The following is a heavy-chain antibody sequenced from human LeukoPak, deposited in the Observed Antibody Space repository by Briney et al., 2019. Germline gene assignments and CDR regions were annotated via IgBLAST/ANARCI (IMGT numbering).Heavy chain of an antibody. D-gene: IGHD3-10*01. CDR1: GYTFTSYY. J-gene: IGHJ4*02. Sequence: ASVKVSCKASGYTFTSYYMHWVRQAPGQGLEWMGIINPSGGSTSYAQKFQGRVIMTRDTSTSTVYMELSSLRSEDTAVYYCASLNTYYYGSGSSDSPFDYWGQGTLVTVSS. CDR3: ASLNTYYYGSGSSDSPFDY. V-gene: IGHV1-46*01. CDR2: INPSGGST.